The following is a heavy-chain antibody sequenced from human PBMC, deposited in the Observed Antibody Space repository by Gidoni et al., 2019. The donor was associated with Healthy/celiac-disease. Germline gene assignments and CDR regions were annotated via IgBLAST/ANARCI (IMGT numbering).Heavy chain of an antibody. Sequence: QVQLQESGPGLVKTSQPLSLTCTVSGGSISSGSDYWSWIRQPAGTGLEWIGRIYTSGSTNYNPSLKSRVTISVDTSKNQFSLKLSSVTAADTAVYYCARGAYYYGMDVWGQGTTVTVSS. V-gene: IGHV4-61*02. CDR2: IYTSGST. CDR3: ARGAYYYGMDV. CDR1: GGSISSGSDY. J-gene: IGHJ6*02.